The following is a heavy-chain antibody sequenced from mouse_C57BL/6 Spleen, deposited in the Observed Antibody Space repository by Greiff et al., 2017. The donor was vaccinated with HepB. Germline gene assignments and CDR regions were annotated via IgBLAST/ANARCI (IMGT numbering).Heavy chain of an antibody. CDR2: ISSGGHYI. V-gene: IGHV5-9-1*02. Sequence: EVMLVESGEGLVKPGGSLKLSCAASGFTFSCYAMSCIRQTPQNKLAWVAYISSGGHYIYYADTVKGRFTISRDNARNTLYLQMSSLKSEDTAMYYCTRDGYSAWFAYWGQGTLVTVSA. CDR1: GFTFSCYA. D-gene: IGHD2-3*01. J-gene: IGHJ3*01. CDR3: TRDGYSAWFAY.